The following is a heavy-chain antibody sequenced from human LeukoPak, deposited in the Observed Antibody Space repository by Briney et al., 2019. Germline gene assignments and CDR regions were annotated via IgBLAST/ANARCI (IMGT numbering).Heavy chain of an antibody. CDR1: GFTFSSYN. Sequence: PGGSLRLSCAASGFTFSSYNMNWVRQAPGKGLEWVSSISSSSSYIYYADSVKGRFTISRDNAKYSLYLQMDSLRAEDTAVYYCARGMYYYGSGSSFDNWGQGTLVTVSS. J-gene: IGHJ4*02. CDR2: ISSSSSYI. CDR3: ARGMYYYGSGSSFDN. D-gene: IGHD3-10*01. V-gene: IGHV3-21*01.